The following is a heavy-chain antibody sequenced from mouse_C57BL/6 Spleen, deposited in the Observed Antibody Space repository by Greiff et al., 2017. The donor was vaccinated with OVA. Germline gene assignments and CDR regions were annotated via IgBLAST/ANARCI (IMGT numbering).Heavy chain of an antibody. CDR1: GYTFTSYW. D-gene: IGHD2-4*01. J-gene: IGHJ3*01. V-gene: IGHV1-50*01. CDR3: ARRGYDYPFAY. CDR2: IDPSDSYT. Sequence: VQLQQPGAELVKPGASVKLSCKASGYTFTSYWMQWVKQRPGQGLEWIGEIDPSDSYTNYNPKFKGKATLTVDTSSSTAYMQLSSLTSEDSAVYYCARRGYDYPFAYWGQGTLVTVSA.